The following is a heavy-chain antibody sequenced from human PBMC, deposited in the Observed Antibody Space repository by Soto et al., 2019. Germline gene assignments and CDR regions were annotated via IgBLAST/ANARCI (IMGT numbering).Heavy chain of an antibody. CDR2: IKQDGSEK. Sequence: GGSLRLSCAASGFTFSSYWMSWVRQAPGKGLEWVANIKQDGSEKYYVDSVKGRFTISRDNAKNSLYLQMNSLRAEDTAVYYCASLRPLWFGENMDVWGKGTTVTVSS. D-gene: IGHD3-10*01. J-gene: IGHJ6*03. CDR3: ASLRPLWFGENMDV. CDR1: GFTFSSYW. V-gene: IGHV3-7*01.